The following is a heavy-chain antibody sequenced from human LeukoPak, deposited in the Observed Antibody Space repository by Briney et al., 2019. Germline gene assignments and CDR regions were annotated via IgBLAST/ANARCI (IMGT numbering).Heavy chain of an antibody. D-gene: IGHD6-19*01. J-gene: IGHJ4*02. V-gene: IGHV3-23*01. CDR1: GFTFSTYA. CDR3: AKSGSGRPFDY. CDR2: IGGSGGTS. Sequence: GGSLRLSCAASGFTFSTYAMSWVGQAPGKGLEWVSGIGGSGGTSYYADSVKGRFTISRDNTKNTLYLQMNSLRAEDTAVYYCAKSGSGRPFDYWGQGTLVTVSS.